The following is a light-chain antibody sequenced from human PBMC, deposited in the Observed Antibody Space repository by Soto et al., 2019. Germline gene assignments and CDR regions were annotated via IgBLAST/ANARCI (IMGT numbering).Light chain of an antibody. V-gene: IGKV3-20*01. CDR1: QSVSSSY. J-gene: IGKJ3*01. CDR2: GAS. CDR3: QHYGSSPFT. Sequence: EIGLTQSPGTLSLSPGERATLSCRASQSVSSSYLAWYQQKPGQAPRLLVYGASSRATGIPDRFSGSGSGPDLTLTISRVEPEDFAVYYCQHYGSSPFTFGPGTRVDIK.